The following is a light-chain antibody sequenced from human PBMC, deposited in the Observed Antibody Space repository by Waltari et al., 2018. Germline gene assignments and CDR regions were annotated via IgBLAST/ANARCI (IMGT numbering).Light chain of an antibody. CDR2: WAS. CDR1: QSVLYSSNNKDY. V-gene: IGKV4-1*01. Sequence: DIVMTQSPDSLAVSLGERATINCKSRQSVLYSSNNKDYLAWYQQKPGQPPKLLIYWASTRESVVPDRFSGSGSGTDFSLTISSLQAEDVAVYYCQQYYNTPYTFGQGTKLEIK. J-gene: IGKJ2*01. CDR3: QQYYNTPYT.